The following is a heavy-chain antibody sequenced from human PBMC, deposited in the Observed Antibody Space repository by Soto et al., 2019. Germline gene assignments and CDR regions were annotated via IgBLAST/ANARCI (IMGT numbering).Heavy chain of an antibody. Sequence: SQTLSLTFAVSGDSVSSNSAAWNWIRQSPSRGLEWLGRTYYRSKWYNDYAVSVKSRITINPDTSKNQFSLQLNSVTPEDTAVYYCARDPGSIAARNFDYWGQGTLVTVSS. CDR3: ARDPGSIAARNFDY. D-gene: IGHD6-6*01. CDR1: GDSVSSNSAA. CDR2: TYYRSKWYN. V-gene: IGHV6-1*01. J-gene: IGHJ4*02.